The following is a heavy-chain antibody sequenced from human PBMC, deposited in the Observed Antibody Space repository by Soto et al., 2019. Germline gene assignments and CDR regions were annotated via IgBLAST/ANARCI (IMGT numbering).Heavy chain of an antibody. V-gene: IGHV1-8*01. CDR2: MTPKSDDT. D-gene: IGHD4-4*01. J-gene: IGHJ3*02. CDR3: ARGLAVTRDAFDI. Sequence: QVQLVQSGAEVKKPGASVKVSCKASGYTLTNYDVNWVRPAPGQGLEWVGWMTPKSDDTGYAQKVQGRVTLTRNTCISTDYMERSSMTAEDTAVYYCARGLAVTRDAFDIWGKGTMVTVSS. CDR1: GYTLTNYD.